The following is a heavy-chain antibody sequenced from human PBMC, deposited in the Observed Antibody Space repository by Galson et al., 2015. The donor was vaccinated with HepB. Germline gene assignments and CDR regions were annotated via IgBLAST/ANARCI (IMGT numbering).Heavy chain of an antibody. CDR3: GRGGLRAVAGTKGDS. CDR1: GFSFSNYG. J-gene: IGHJ5*01. Sequence: SLRLSCASSGFSFSNYGIHWVRQAPGKGLEWMAVISYDGSFRYYPDSVKGRFTISRDNSKKTLYLQVNSLRAEDTAVYYCGRGGLRAVAGTKGDSWGQGTLVTVSS. CDR2: ISYDGSFR. V-gene: IGHV3-30*03. D-gene: IGHD6-19*01.